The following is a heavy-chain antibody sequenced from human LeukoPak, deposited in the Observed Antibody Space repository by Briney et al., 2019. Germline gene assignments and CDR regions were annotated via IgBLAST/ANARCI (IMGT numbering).Heavy chain of an antibody. CDR2: IYYSGST. V-gene: IGHV4-39*07. D-gene: IGHD6-13*01. CDR1: GGPTSSSSYY. Sequence: SETLSLTCTVSGGPTSSSSYYWGWIRQPPGKGLEWIGSIYYSGSTYYNPSLKSRVTISVDTSKNQFSLKLSSVTAADTAVYYCARSIAAAGTFYYYYYYMDVWGKGTTVTISS. J-gene: IGHJ6*03. CDR3: ARSIAAAGTFYYYYYYMDV.